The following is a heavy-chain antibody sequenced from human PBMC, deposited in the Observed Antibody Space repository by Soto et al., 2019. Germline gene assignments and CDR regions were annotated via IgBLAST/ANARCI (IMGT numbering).Heavy chain of an antibody. Sequence: QVQLVESGGGAVLAGMSVRLSCAGSGFTFSDYAMYRVRQAPGKGLEWVAVTSDDGSKRYYADSVKGRFTITRDNTKNALYPQMNSLRREETAVYYCAKGSPGSRGPDWGQATLV. CDR1: GFTFSDYA. D-gene: IGHD2-2*01. CDR3: AKGSPGSRGPD. V-gene: IGHV3-30*18. CDR2: TSDDGSKR. J-gene: IGHJ4*02.